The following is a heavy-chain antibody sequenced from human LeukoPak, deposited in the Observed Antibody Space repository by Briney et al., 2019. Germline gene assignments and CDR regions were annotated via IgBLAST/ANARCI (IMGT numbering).Heavy chain of an antibody. CDR1: GFTFSHSA. J-gene: IGHJ6*02. Sequence: PGRSLRLSCAASGFTFSHSAMHWVRQAPGKGLEWVAVILYDGSNKYYADSVKGRFTISRDNSKNTLYLQMNSLRAEDTAVYYCARDGVGYSSGWYQHGMDVWGQGTTVTVSS. D-gene: IGHD6-19*01. CDR3: ARDGVGYSSGWYQHGMDV. CDR2: ILYDGSNK. V-gene: IGHV3-30-3*01.